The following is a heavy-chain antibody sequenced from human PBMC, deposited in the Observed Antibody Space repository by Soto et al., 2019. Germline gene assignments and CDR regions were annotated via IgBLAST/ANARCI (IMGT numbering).Heavy chain of an antibody. J-gene: IGHJ5*02. CDR2: ISYDGSNK. D-gene: IGHD1-26*01. V-gene: IGHV3-30*18. Sequence: GGSLRLSCAASGFTFSSYGMHWVRQAPGKGLEWVAVISYDGSNKYYADSVKGRFTISRDNSKNTLYLQMNSLRAEDTAVYYCAKDDSGPFDPWGQGTLVSVPS. CDR3: AKDDSGPFDP. CDR1: GFTFSSYG.